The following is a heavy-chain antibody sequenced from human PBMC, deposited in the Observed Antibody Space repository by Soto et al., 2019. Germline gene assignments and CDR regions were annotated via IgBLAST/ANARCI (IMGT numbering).Heavy chain of an antibody. CDR3: ARVGGYCSSTSCSYGMDV. CDR2: IYPGDSDT. CDR1: GYSFTSYW. V-gene: IGHV5-51*01. D-gene: IGHD2-2*01. Sequence: GESLKISCKGSGYSFTSYWIGWVRQMPGKGLEWMGIIYPGDSDTRYIPSFQGQVTISADKSISTAYLQWSSLKASDTAMYYCARVGGYCSSTSCSYGMDVWGQGTTVTVSS. J-gene: IGHJ6*02.